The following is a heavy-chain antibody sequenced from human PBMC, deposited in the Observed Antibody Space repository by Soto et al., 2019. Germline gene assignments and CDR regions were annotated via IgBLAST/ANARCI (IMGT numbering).Heavy chain of an antibody. CDR2: INHSGST. CDR3: ASTGITGTSMARPNNWFDP. Sequence: QVQLQQWGAGLLKPSETLSLTCAVYGGSFSGYYWSWIRQPPGKGLEWIGEINHSGSTNYNPSLKSRVTISVDTSKNQFSLNLSSVTAADSAVYYCASTGITGTSMARPNNWFDPWGQGTLVTVSS. D-gene: IGHD1-20*01. V-gene: IGHV4-34*01. CDR1: GGSFSGYY. J-gene: IGHJ5*02.